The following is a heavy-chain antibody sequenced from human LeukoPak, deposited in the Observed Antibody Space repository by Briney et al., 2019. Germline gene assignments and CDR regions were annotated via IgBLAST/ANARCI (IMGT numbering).Heavy chain of an antibody. Sequence: GGSLRLSCGASGFTFSSYWMSWVRQAPGRGLEWVAITKQDESEKYYADSVRGRFTISRDNAKNSVYLQMNSLRGEDTAVYYCARDWALWGQGTLVTVSS. CDR3: ARDWAL. V-gene: IGHV3-7*01. J-gene: IGHJ4*02. CDR2: TKQDESEK. D-gene: IGHD3-16*01. CDR1: GFTFSSYW.